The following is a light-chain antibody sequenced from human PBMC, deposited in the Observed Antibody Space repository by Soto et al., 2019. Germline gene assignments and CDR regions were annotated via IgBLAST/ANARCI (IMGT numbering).Light chain of an antibody. CDR3: MQVTHFPWT. CDR2: KVS. Sequence: VMTQTTLSSPVTLGQPASLSCRSSESLVHSDGTTYLNWLRQRPGQPPSLLIYKVSNRFYGVPDRFNGSGAGADFTLKISRVEAEDVGVYYCMQVTHFPWTFGQGTKVEI. J-gene: IGKJ1*01. V-gene: IGKV2-24*01. CDR1: ESLVHSDGTTY.